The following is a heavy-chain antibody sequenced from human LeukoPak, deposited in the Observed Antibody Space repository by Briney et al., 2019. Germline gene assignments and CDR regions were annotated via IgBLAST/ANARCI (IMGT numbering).Heavy chain of an antibody. CDR2: VNPNSGGT. J-gene: IGHJ4*02. Sequence: ASVTVSRKASGYTFTGYYMHWVRQAPGQGLEWMGRVNPNSGGTNHAQKFQGRVTMTRNTSISTAYMELSRLRSDDTAVYYSALSLLGIDYFDYWGQGTLATVSS. CDR1: GYTFTGYY. CDR3: ALSLLGIDYFDY. V-gene: IGHV1-2*06. D-gene: IGHD7-27*01.